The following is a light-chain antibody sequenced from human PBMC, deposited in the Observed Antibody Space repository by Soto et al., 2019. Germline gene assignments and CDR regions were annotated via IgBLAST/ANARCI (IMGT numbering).Light chain of an antibody. J-gene: IGKJ1*01. CDR1: QSISSY. CDR2: DAS. Sequence: DIQMTQSPSSLSSFVGDRVTLTCRASQSISSYFNWYQQKPGKAPNLLIYDASSVESGVPQRFSGSGSGTEFTLTISSLQTDDSSTYYCQQYHSYWTFGQGTKVDIK. CDR3: QQYHSYWT. V-gene: IGKV1-5*01.